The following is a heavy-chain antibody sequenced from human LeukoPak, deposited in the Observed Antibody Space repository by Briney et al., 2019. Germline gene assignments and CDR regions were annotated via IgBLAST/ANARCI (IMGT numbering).Heavy chain of an antibody. Sequence: GGSLRLSCAASGFTFSSYSMNWVRQAPGKGLEWVSSISSSSSYIYYAASVKGRFTISRDNAKNSMYLQMNSLSAEDTAVYYCARGGPGYSSGWLWFDPWGQGTLVTVSS. V-gene: IGHV3-21*01. CDR1: GFTFSSYS. D-gene: IGHD6-19*01. CDR2: ISSSSSYI. J-gene: IGHJ5*02. CDR3: ARGGPGYSSGWLWFDP.